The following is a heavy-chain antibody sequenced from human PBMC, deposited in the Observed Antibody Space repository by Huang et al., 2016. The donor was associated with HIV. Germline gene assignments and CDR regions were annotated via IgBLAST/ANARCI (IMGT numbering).Heavy chain of an antibody. J-gene: IGHJ1*01. Sequence: QVQLVQSGAEVKKPGASVKVSCKASGYTFTNYAIDWVRQAPGQSLEWMGWISGDNGKTNYAQKGQGRVTMTKDTSTSTAYMELRSLIADDTAVYYCARERYYYDRSGYYTPVEYFHHWGQGTLVTVSS. CDR1: GYTFTNYA. CDR3: ARERYYYDRSGYYTPVEYFHH. CDR2: ISGDNGKT. D-gene: IGHD3-22*01. V-gene: IGHV1-18*01.